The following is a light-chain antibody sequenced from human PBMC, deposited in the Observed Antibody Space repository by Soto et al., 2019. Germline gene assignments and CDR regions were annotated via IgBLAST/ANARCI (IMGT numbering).Light chain of an antibody. V-gene: IGLV7-46*01. CDR2: DTS. Sequence: QAVVTQEPSLTVSPGGTVTLTCASSTGSVNSGHYPHWFQQRPGQAPTTLIYDTSSKHSWTPARFSGSLLGGKAALTLSGAQPEDEAEYYCLLSYNTVRLWVFGGGTKLTVL. CDR1: TGSVNSGHY. CDR3: LLSYNTVRLWV. J-gene: IGLJ3*02.